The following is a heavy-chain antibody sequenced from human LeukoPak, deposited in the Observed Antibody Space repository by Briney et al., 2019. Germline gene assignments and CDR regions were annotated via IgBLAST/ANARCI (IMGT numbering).Heavy chain of an antibody. J-gene: IGHJ4*02. CDR1: GFTFSSYG. D-gene: IGHD5-18*01. CDR2: IKQDGSET. CDR3: ARGGSGYSYGKIDS. Sequence: GGSLRLSCAASGFTFSSYGMHWVRQASGKGLEWVANIKQDGSETYCVDSVKGRFTIPRDNAKNSLYLQMNSLRDEDTAVYYCARGGSGYSYGKIDSWGQGILVTVSS. V-gene: IGHV3-7*01.